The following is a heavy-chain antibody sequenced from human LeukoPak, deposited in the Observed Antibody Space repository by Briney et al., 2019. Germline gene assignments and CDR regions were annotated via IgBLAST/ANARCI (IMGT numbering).Heavy chain of an antibody. CDR2: INRNGDST. CDR3: GRHPVNIPPDIDY. J-gene: IGHJ4*02. V-gene: IGHV3-20*04. Sequence: PGGSLRLSCAASGFGSDDYSMSWVRQAPGKGLEWVSGINRNGDSTAYADSVKGRFTISRDNAKKSLYLQMNSLRAEDTALYYCGRHPVNIPPDIDYWGQGTLVTVSS. CDR1: GFGSDDYS. D-gene: IGHD2-21*01.